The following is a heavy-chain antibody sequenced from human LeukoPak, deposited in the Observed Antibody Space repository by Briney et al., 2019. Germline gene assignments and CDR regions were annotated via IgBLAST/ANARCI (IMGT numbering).Heavy chain of an antibody. Sequence: SETLSLTCTVSGGSISSSSYYWGWIRQPPGKGLEWIGSIYYSGSTYYDPSLKSRVTISVDTSKNQFSLKLSSVTAADTAVYYCARQDYDILTGYPYYFDYWGQGTLVTVSS. J-gene: IGHJ4*02. CDR1: GGSISSSSYY. CDR2: IYYSGST. V-gene: IGHV4-39*07. CDR3: ARQDYDILTGYPYYFDY. D-gene: IGHD3-9*01.